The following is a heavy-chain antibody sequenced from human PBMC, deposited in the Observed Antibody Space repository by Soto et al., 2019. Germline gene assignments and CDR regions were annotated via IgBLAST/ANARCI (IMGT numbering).Heavy chain of an antibody. Sequence: QVQLQQWGAGLLRPSETLSLTCAVYGGSFSGYHWSWIRQPPGKGLEGIGGIIHGGSTIYSPSLNSRLAISGDTSKTQFSLNLSSVTAADTAVYYCARGKNYLDSSGYFRKGFDYWGQGILVTVSS. J-gene: IGHJ4*02. V-gene: IGHV4-34*02. D-gene: IGHD3-22*01. CDR3: ARGKNYLDSSGYFRKGFDY. CDR2: IIHGGST. CDR1: GGSFSGYH.